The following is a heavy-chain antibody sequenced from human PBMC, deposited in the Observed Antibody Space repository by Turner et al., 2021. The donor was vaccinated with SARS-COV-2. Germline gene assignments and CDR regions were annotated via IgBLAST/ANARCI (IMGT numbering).Heavy chain of an antibody. CDR2: INPKSGGT. J-gene: IGHJ1*01. CDR3: ARTFHSDSSGYHYVPYLEH. D-gene: IGHD3-22*01. V-gene: IGHV1-2*02. Sequence: QFQLVQSGADVKKPGSSVKVSCQGSGYTFTGHYIHWLRQASAQGVEWMGWINPKSGGTNNAQKFQGRVTMTRDTSISTAYMELNRLRSDDTAVYYCARTFHSDSSGYHYVPYLEHWGQGTLLTVSS. CDR1: GYTFTGHY.